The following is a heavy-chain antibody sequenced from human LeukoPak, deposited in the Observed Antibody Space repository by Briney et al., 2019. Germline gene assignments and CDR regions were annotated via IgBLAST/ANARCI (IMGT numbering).Heavy chain of an antibody. CDR3: VRDFRSADY. CDR1: GFTFSNYC. Sequence: PGGSLRLSCAASGFTFSNYCMHWVRQIPGKGLVWVSRICPDGTVTNYADSVKGRFTISRDNAKSMVFLQMNSLRADDTAVYYCVRDFRSADYWGQGILVTVSS. J-gene: IGHJ4*02. V-gene: IGHV3-74*01. CDR2: ICPDGTVT.